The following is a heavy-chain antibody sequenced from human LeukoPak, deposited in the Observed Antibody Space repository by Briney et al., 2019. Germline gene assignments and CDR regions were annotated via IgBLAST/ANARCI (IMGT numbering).Heavy chain of an antibody. Sequence: SGPTLVNPTQTLTLTCTFSGFSLSTSGMCVSWIRQPPGKALEWLARIDWDDDKYYSTSLKTRLTISKDTSKIQVVLTMTNIDPVDTATYYCARRYCSGGSCYSEYDYFDYWGQGTLVTVSS. CDR3: ARRYCSGGSCYSEYDYFDY. CDR1: GFSLSTSGMC. CDR2: IDWDDDK. D-gene: IGHD2-15*01. V-gene: IGHV2-70*11. J-gene: IGHJ4*02.